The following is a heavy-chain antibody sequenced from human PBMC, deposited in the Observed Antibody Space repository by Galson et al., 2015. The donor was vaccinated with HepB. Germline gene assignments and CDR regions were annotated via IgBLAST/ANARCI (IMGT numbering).Heavy chain of an antibody. V-gene: IGHV3-23*01. D-gene: IGHD4-17*01. CDR2: ISGGGGST. J-gene: IGHJ4*02. CDR3: ARVADADYGDHSHFDY. CDR1: GFTFSSYV. Sequence: SLRLSCAASGFTFSSYVMSWVRQAPGKGLEWVSTISGGGGSTSYADSVKGRFTISRDNAKNSLYLQLNSLRAEGTAVYYCARVADADYGDHSHFDYWGQGTLVTVSS.